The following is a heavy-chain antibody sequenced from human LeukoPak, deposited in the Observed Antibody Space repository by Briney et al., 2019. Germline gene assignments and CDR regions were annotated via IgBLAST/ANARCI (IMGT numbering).Heavy chain of an antibody. CDR3: ASLWDFGVVIIPVYYYYGMDV. D-gene: IGHD3-3*01. Sequence: GESLRLSCAASEFTFSSYAMHWVRQAPGKGLEWVAVISYDGSNKYYADSVKGRFTISRDNSKNTLYLQMNSLRAEDTAVYYCASLWDFGVVIIPVYYYYGMDVWGQGTTVTVSS. CDR1: EFTFSSYA. J-gene: IGHJ6*02. CDR2: ISYDGSNK. V-gene: IGHV3-30-3*01.